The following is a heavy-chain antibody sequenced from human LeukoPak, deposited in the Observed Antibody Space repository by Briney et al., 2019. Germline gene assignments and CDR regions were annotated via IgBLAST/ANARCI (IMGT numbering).Heavy chain of an antibody. V-gene: IGHV1-46*03. Sequence: ASVKVSCKASGYTFTSYYMHWVRQAPGQGLEWMGIINPSGGSTSYAQKFQGRVTMTRDTSTSTVYMELSSLRSEDTAAYYCASGGSGDYFDYWGQGTLVTVSS. CDR1: GYTFTSYY. CDR3: ASGGSGDYFDY. J-gene: IGHJ4*02. CDR2: INPSGGST. D-gene: IGHD3-10*01.